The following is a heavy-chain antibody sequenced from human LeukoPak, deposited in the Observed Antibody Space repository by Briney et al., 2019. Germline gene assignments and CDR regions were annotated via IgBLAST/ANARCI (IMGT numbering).Heavy chain of an antibody. Sequence: SETLSLTCAVYGGSFSGYYWSWIRQPPGKGLEWIGEINHSGSTNYNPSLKSRVTISVDTSKNQFSLKLSSVTAADTAVYYCARHEGRSSWYGGALNWFDPWGQGTLVTVSS. CDR1: GGSFSGYY. J-gene: IGHJ5*02. D-gene: IGHD6-13*01. CDR2: INHSGST. V-gene: IGHV4-34*01. CDR3: ARHEGRSSWYGGALNWFDP.